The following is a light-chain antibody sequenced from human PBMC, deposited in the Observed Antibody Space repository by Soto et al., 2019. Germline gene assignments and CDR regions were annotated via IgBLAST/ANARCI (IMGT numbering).Light chain of an antibody. J-gene: IGLJ2*01. CDR2: NDN. V-gene: IGLV1-44*01. CDR1: SSNMGSNT. Sequence: QSALTQPPSASGTPGQGVAISCSGSSSNMGSNTVNWYQHLPGTAPKLLIYNDNQRPSGVPDRFFGSKSGTSASLAITGLQSEDEADYYCAAWDGSLNHILFGGGTKVTVL. CDR3: AAWDGSLNHIL.